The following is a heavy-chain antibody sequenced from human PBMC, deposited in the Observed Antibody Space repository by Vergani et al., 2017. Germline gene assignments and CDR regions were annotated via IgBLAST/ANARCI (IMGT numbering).Heavy chain of an antibody. CDR3: ARDPGINGTTAGGMDY. CDR2: IWYDGSNK. V-gene: IGHV3-33*01. Sequence: QVQLVESGGGVVQPGRSLRLSCAASGFTFSSYCMHWVRQAPGKGLEWVAVIWYDGSNKYYADSVKGRFTISRDNSKNTLYLQMNSLSAEDTAVYYCARDPGINGTTAGGMDYWGQGTLVTVSS. CDR1: GFTFSSYC. D-gene: IGHD1-7*01. J-gene: IGHJ4*02.